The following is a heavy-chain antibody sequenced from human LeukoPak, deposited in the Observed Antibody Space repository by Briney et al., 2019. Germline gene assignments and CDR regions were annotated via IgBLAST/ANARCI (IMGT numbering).Heavy chain of an antibody. D-gene: IGHD3-16*01. CDR2: ISSSGSTI. CDR3: ARDGAYDYVWGSYSFDY. J-gene: IGHJ4*02. Sequence: GSLRLSCAASGFTFSSYEMNWVRQAPGKGLEWVSYISSSGSTIYYADSVKGRFTISRDNAKNSLYLQMNSLRAEDTAVYYCARDGAYDYVWGSYSFDYWGQGTLVTVSS. CDR1: GFTFSSYE. V-gene: IGHV3-48*03.